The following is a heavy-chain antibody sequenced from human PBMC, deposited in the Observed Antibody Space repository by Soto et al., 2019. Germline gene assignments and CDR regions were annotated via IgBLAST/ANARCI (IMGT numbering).Heavy chain of an antibody. Sequence: PGGSLRLSCAASGCTFSSDAMSWVRQAPGKGLEWISVISASGGRTFYLDSVKGRFTSSRDNSKNTLYLQMSNLRAEDTAVYYCAKASVQAGYGDYCEYFQHWGQGTLVTVSS. CDR1: GCTFSSDA. CDR2: ISASGGRT. J-gene: IGHJ1*01. D-gene: IGHD4-17*01. V-gene: IGHV3-23*01. CDR3: AKASVQAGYGDYCEYFQH.